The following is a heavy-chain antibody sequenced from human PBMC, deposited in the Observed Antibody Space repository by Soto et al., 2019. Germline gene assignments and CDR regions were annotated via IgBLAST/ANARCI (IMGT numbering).Heavy chain of an antibody. J-gene: IGHJ5*02. CDR1: GGSVSSGSYY. Sequence: PSETLSLTCTVSGGSVSSGSYYWSWIRQPPGKGLEWIGYIYYSGSTNYNPSLKSRVTISVDTSKNQFSLKLSSVTAADTAMYYCAREGVPAAAIPPGWFDPWGQGTLVTVSS. D-gene: IGHD2-2*01. CDR3: AREGVPAAAIPPGWFDP. V-gene: IGHV4-61*01. CDR2: IYYSGST.